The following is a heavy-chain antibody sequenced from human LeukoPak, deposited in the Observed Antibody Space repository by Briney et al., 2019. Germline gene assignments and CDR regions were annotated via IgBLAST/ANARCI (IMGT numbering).Heavy chain of an antibody. CDR1: GGSFSGYY. CDR3: ARDRIAAARHWFDP. V-gene: IGHV4-34*01. Sequence: SETLSLTCAVYGGSFSGYYWSWIRQPPGKGLEWLGEINHSGSTNYNPSLKSRVTISVDTSKNQFSLKLSSVTAADTAVYYCARDRIAAARHWFDPWGQGTLVTVSS. D-gene: IGHD6-13*01. J-gene: IGHJ5*02. CDR2: INHSGST.